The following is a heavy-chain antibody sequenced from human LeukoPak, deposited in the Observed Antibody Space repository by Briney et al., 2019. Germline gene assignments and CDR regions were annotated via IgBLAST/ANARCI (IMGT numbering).Heavy chain of an antibody. V-gene: IGHV3-53*01. Sequence: GGSLRLSCAASGFTVSSNYMSWVRQAPGKGLEWVSVIYSGGSTYYAGSVKGRFTISRDNSKNTLYLQMNSLRAEDTAVYYCAREVVPAAGYYYYGMDVWGQGTTVTVSS. CDR1: GFTVSSNY. J-gene: IGHJ6*02. CDR2: IYSGGST. D-gene: IGHD2-2*01. CDR3: AREVVPAAGYYYYGMDV.